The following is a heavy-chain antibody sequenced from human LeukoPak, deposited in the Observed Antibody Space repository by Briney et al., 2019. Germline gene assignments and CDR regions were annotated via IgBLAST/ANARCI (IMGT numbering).Heavy chain of an antibody. V-gene: IGHV4-59*12. CDR3: XSITIFGVVIL. CDR1: GGSISSYY. D-gene: IGHD3-3*01. Sequence: SETLSLTCTVSGGSISSYYWSWIRQPPGKGLEWIGYIYYSGSTNYNPSLKSRVTISVDTSKNQFSPKLSSVTAADTAVYYCXSITIFGVVILWGQGTLVTVSS. J-gene: IGHJ4*02. CDR2: IYYSGST.